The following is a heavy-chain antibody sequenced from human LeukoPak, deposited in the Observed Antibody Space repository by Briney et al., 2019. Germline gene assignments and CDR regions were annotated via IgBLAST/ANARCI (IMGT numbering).Heavy chain of an antibody. CDR1: GGSISSSSYY. J-gene: IGHJ2*01. Sequence: PSETLSLTCTVSGGSISSSSYYWGWIRQPPGKGLEWIGSIYYSGSTYCNPSLKSRVTISVDPSKNQFSLKLSSVTAADQAVYYYARQPVGPAPCGLRNWYFDLWGRGTLVTVSS. CDR2: IYYSGST. D-gene: IGHD1-26*01. V-gene: IGHV4-39*01. CDR3: ARQPVGPAPCGLRNWYFDL.